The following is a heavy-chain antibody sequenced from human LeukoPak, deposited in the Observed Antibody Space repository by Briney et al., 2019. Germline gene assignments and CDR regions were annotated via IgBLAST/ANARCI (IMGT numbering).Heavy chain of an antibody. D-gene: IGHD6-13*01. CDR3: AKTRGYSSSFGAPDY. Sequence: PGRSLRLSCAASGFTFSSYGMHWVRQAPGKGLEWVAVIWYDGSNKYYADSVKGRFTISRDNSKNTLYLQMNSLRAEDTAVYYCAKTRGYSSSFGAPDYWGQGTLVTVSS. CDR1: GFTFSSYG. V-gene: IGHV3-33*06. CDR2: IWYDGSNK. J-gene: IGHJ4*02.